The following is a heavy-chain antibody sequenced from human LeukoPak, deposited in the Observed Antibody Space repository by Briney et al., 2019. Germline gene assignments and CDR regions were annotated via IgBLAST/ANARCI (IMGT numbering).Heavy chain of an antibody. CDR2: MNPNSGNT. J-gene: IGHJ6*02. Sequence: ASVKVSCKASGYTFTSYDINWVRQATGQGLEWMGWMNPNSGNTGYAQKFQGRVTMTRNTSISTAYMELSSLRSEDAALYYCAGDRQRYFDWLLSPQLYYYYGMDVWGQGTTVTVSS. D-gene: IGHD3-9*01. CDR3: AGDRQRYFDWLLSPQLYYYYGMDV. CDR1: GYTFTSYD. V-gene: IGHV1-8*01.